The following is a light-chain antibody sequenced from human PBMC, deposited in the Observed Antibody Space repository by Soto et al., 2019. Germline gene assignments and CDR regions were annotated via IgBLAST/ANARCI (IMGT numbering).Light chain of an antibody. CDR2: EGS. CDR1: SSDVGSYNL. Sequence: QSALTQPASVSGSPGQSSTISCTGTSSDVGSYNLVSWYQQHPGKAPKLMIYEGSKRPSGVSNRFSDSKSGNTASLTISGLQAEDEADYYCCSYAGSSTFVVFGGGTKLTVL. CDR3: CSYAGSSTFVV. V-gene: IGLV2-23*03. J-gene: IGLJ2*01.